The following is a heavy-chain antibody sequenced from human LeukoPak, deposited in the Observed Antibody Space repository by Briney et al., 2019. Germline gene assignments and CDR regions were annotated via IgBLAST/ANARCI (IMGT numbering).Heavy chain of an antibody. J-gene: IGHJ4*02. V-gene: IGHV3-48*03. CDR3: ARDRGYYDSSGSPGGLDY. CDR1: GFTFSSYE. CDR2: ISSSGSTI. Sequence: GGSLRLSCAASGFTFSSYEMNWVRQAPGKGLEWVSYISSSGSTIYYADSVKGRFTISRDNAKNSLYLQMNSLRAEDTAVYYCARDRGYYDSSGSPGGLDYWGRGTLVTVSS. D-gene: IGHD3-22*01.